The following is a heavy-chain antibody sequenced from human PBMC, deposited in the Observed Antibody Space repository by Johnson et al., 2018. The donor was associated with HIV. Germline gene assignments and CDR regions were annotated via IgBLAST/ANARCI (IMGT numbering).Heavy chain of an antibody. J-gene: IGHJ3*01. V-gene: IGHV3-66*01. D-gene: IGHD3-22*01. CDR3: ARGYYDSSGRG. CDR1: GFIVSNNY. Sequence: EVQLVESGGGLVQPGGSLRLSCAASGFIVSNNYMSWVRQAPGKGLEWVSGIYSGGSTYYADSVKGRFTISRANSKNTVYLQMNSLRAEDTAVYYCARGYYDSSGRGWGQGTMVTVSS. CDR2: IYSGGST.